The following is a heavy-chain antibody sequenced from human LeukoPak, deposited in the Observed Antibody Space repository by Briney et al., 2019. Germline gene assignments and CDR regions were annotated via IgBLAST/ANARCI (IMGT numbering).Heavy chain of an antibody. V-gene: IGHV1-2*02. CDR1: GYTFTGYY. CDR3: ARGGVAVPAAIQENWFDP. CDR2: INPNSGGT. D-gene: IGHD2-2*02. J-gene: IGHJ5*02. Sequence: ASVKVSCKASGYTFTGYYMHWVRQAPGQGLEWMGWINPNSGGTNYAQKFQGRVTMTRDTSISTAYMELSRLRSDDTAVYYCARGGVAVPAAIQENWFDPWGQGTLVTVAS.